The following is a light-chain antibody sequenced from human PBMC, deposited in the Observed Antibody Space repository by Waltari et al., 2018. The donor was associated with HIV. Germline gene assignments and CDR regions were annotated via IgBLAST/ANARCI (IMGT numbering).Light chain of an antibody. Sequence: QSVLTQPPSASGTPGQRVIISCSGHSAHTEYNHVFWYQHLPGTAPKLVIYNNDQRPSGVPGRFSGSKSGTSASLAISGLRSEDEGEYYCAAWDDSLSGSYVFGTGTKVTVL. CDR1: SAHTEYNH. CDR2: NND. V-gene: IGLV1-47*01. J-gene: IGLJ1*01. CDR3: AAWDDSLSGSYV.